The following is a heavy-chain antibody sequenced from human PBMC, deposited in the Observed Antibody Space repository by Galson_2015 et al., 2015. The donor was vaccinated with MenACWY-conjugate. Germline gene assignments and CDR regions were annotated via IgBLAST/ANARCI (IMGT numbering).Heavy chain of an antibody. CDR3: AREVIHLCPVALYYIDC. V-gene: IGHV1-18*01. D-gene: IGHD2-21*01. CDR2: VSAYSGNT. J-gene: IGHJ4*02. CDR1: GLIFTNFG. Sequence: SVKVSCKASGLIFTNFGVGWVRQAPGQGLEWMGWVSAYSGNTDYTQNFQGRVTMTTDTYTSTAYMELRSLRSDDTAIYYCAREVIHLCPVALYYIDCWGQGTLVTVSS.